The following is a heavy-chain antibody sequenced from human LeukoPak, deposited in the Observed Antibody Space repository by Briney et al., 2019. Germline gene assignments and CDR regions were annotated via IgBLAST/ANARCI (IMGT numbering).Heavy chain of an antibody. CDR1: GCTFSSYA. CDR3: ASGHSSGWLSFDY. V-gene: IGHV3-30*04. CDR2: ISYDGSNK. D-gene: IGHD6-13*01. J-gene: IGHJ4*02. Sequence: GGSLRLSCAASGCTFSSYAMHWVRQAPGKGLEWVAVISYDGSNKYYADSVKGRFTISRDNSKNTLYLQMNSLRAEDTAVYYCASGHSSGWLSFDYWGQGTLVTVSS.